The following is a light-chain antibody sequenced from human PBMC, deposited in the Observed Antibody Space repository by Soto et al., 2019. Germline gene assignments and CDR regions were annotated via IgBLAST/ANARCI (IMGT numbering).Light chain of an antibody. J-gene: IGKJ1*01. CDR3: HQYNSWPG. CDR2: GAS. V-gene: IGKV3-15*01. Sequence: EIVMTQSPATLSVSPGERATLSCRASQSVSSNLAWYQQKPGQAPRLLIYGASTRATGIPARFSGSGSGTEFTLTISSLQSEDFAVYYCHQYNSWPGFGQGTKVEIK. CDR1: QSVSSN.